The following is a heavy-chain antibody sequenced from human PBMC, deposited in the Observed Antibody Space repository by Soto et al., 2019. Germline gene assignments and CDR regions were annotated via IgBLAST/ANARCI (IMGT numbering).Heavy chain of an antibody. J-gene: IGHJ6*02. CDR2: ISYDGSNK. V-gene: IGHV3-30*18. CDR1: GFTFSSYG. Sequence: GGSLRLSCAASGFTFSSYGMHWVRQAPGKGLEWVAVISYDGSNKYYADSVKGRFTISRDNSKNTLYLQMNSLRAEDTAVYYCAKDLGSDNDYGMDVWGQGTTVTVSS. CDR3: AKDLGSDNDYGMDV. D-gene: IGHD3-10*01.